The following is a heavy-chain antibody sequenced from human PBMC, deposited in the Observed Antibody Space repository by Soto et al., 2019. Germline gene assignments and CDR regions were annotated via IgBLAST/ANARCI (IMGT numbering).Heavy chain of an antibody. CDR1: GFTFRTYS. V-gene: IGHV3-30*18. CDR2: ISHDGRVK. J-gene: IGHJ2*01. D-gene: IGHD3-22*01. CDR3: AKESSNDNWYFDF. Sequence: QVQLAESGGGVVQPGRSLRLSCIASGFTFRTYSIHWVRQAPGKGLEWVAVISHDGRVKYYADSVKGRFTVSRDNLKNILFLEMNSLRTEDTSVYYCAKESSNDNWYFDFWGRGTLVTVSS.